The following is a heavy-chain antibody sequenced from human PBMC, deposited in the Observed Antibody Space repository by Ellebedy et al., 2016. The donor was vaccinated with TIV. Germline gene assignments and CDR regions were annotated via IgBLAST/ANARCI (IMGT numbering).Heavy chain of an antibody. CDR2: IRYDGSNK. CDR3: AKDLGDGSGSSFDY. CDR1: GFTFSSYG. Sequence: PGGSLRLSCAASGFTFSSYGMHWVRQAPGKGLEWVAFIRYDGSNKYYADSVKGLFTISRDNSKNTLYLQMNSLRDEDTAVYYCAKDLGDGSGSSFDYWGQGTLVTVSS. V-gene: IGHV3-30*02. J-gene: IGHJ4*02. D-gene: IGHD3-22*01.